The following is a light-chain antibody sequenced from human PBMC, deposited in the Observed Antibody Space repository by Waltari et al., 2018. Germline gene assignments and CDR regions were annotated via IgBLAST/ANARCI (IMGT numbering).Light chain of an antibody. CDR2: GRG. J-gene: IGLJ2*01. CDR1: DSNIGRNS. Sequence: QSQLTQPPSASGTPGQRVTISCSGSDSNIGRNSVNWYQQFPGTAPKLLVYGRGQRPSGVPDRCPASKSGTSASLAISGLQSDDEATYYCAAGDDNVNGRVVFGGGTKLTVL. CDR3: AAGDDNVNGRVV. V-gene: IGLV1-44*01.